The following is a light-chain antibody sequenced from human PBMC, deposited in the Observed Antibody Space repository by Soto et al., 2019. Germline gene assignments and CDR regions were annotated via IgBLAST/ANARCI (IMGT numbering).Light chain of an antibody. J-gene: IGKJ1*01. CDR1: QRGLYSSNNNNY. Sequence: DIVMTQSPDSLAVSLGERATINCKSSQRGLYSSNNNNYLAWYQQKPGQPPQLLIYWAATRESGVADRFSGSGSGTDFPLTISSLQAEDVAVYYCQQYYSTPRTFGQGTKVEIK. CDR3: QQYYSTPRT. V-gene: IGKV4-1*01. CDR2: WAA.